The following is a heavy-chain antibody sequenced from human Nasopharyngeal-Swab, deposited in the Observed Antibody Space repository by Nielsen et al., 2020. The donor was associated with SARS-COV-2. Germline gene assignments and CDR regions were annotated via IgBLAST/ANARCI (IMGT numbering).Heavy chain of an antibody. CDR2: IDYGGRT. CDR3: AGRVRGVIIDWFDP. Sequence: SETLSLTCTVSGGSISSGSYYWGWLRQPPGKGLEWIGSIDYGGRTHYNPSPKSRVTISVDTSKNQFSLKVTPVTAADTSVYYCAGRVRGVIIDWFDPWGQGTLVTVSS. CDR1: GGSISSGSYY. D-gene: IGHD3-10*01. V-gene: IGHV4-39*01. J-gene: IGHJ5*02.